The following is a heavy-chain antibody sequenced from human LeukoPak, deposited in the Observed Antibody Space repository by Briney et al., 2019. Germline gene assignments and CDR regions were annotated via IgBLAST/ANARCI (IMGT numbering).Heavy chain of an antibody. CDR1: GFDFSRYD. CDR3: ARDQEGTMDV. D-gene: IGHD1-1*01. V-gene: IGHV3-30*02. Sequence: GGSLRLSCAASGFDFSRYDMHWVRQAPGKGLEWVAFIRNDASNQYYAESVKGRFTISRDNSKNTLYLQMNGLRAEDTAVYYCARDQEGTMDVWGKGTTVTISS. CDR2: IRNDASNQ. J-gene: IGHJ6*03.